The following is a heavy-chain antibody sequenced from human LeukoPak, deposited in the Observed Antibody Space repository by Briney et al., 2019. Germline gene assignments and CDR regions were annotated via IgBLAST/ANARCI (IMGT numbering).Heavy chain of an antibody. V-gene: IGHV3-7*01. Sequence: SGGSLRLSCAASGFTFSSYWMSWVRQAPGKGLEWVANIKQDGSEKYYVDSVKGRFTISRDNAKNSLYLQMNSLRAEDTAVYYCAREDLTYYYDSSGYSPLGYWGQGTLVTVSS. D-gene: IGHD3-22*01. CDR1: GFTFSSYW. J-gene: IGHJ4*02. CDR2: IKQDGSEK. CDR3: AREDLTYYYDSSGYSPLGY.